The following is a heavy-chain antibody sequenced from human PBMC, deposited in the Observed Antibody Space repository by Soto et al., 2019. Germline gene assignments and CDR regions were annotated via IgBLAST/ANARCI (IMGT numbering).Heavy chain of an antibody. Sequence: ASVKVSCKASGYTFTSYGINWVRPAAGQGLEWMGWMNPNSDNTGYAQKFQGRVTMTWSTSLRTAYMEMTSLSSEDSAIYYCARGGKYSSGWYEFDSWGQGTQVTVS. D-gene: IGHD6-19*01. CDR2: MNPNSDNT. J-gene: IGHJ5*01. CDR3: ARGGKYSSGWYEFDS. CDR1: GYTFTSYG. V-gene: IGHV1-8*02.